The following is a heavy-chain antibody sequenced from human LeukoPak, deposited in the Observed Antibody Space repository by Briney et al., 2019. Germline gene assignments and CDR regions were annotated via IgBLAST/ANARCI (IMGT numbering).Heavy chain of an antibody. CDR1: GVTFRSYT. CDR3: ARDLINLGYCSTTSCHRAEYFQH. D-gene: IGHD2-2*01. Sequence: PGGSLRLSCAVSGVTFRSYTMNWVRQAPGKGLERVSSISSSSSYIYYADSVKGGFTIPKENAKNSLYLHMNSRRADDTAVYYCARDLINLGYCSTTSCHRAEYFQHWGQGTLVTVSS. V-gene: IGHV3-21*01. J-gene: IGHJ1*01. CDR2: ISSSSSYI.